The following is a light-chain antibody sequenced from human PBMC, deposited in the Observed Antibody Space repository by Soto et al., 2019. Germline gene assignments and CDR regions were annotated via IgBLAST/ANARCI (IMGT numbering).Light chain of an antibody. CDR3: LQRSIGFT. Sequence: EIVLTQSPATLSLSPGERATLSCRASQSVGSYLAWYQQKPGQAPRLLIYGASNRAPGTPARFSGSGSGTDCTLTISSLEPEDFAVYHCLQRSIGFTFGPGTKVDIK. CDR1: QSVGSY. J-gene: IGKJ3*01. CDR2: GAS. V-gene: IGKV3-11*01.